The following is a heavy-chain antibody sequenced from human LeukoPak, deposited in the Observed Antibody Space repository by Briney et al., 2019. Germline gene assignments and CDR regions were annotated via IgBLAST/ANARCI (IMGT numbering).Heavy chain of an antibody. CDR3: AKDNDYDYVWGSYPLRAFDI. D-gene: IGHD3-16*02. Sequence: GGSLRLSCAASGFTFSSYSMNWVRQAPGKGLEWVSAISGSGGSTYYADSVKGRFTISRDNSKNTLYLQMNSLRAEDTAVYYCAKDNDYDYVWGSYPLRAFDIWGQGTMVTVSS. J-gene: IGHJ3*02. CDR2: ISGSGGST. CDR1: GFTFSSYS. V-gene: IGHV3-23*01.